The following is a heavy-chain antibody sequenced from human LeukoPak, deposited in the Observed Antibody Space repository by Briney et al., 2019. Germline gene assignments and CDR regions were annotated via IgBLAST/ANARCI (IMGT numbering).Heavy chain of an antibody. V-gene: IGHV4-34*01. Sequence: SETLSLTCAVCGGSFSGYYWSWIRQPPGKGLEWIGEINHSGSTNYNPSLKSRVTISVDTSKNQFSLKLSSVTAADTAVYYCARGPNYYYGSGSYSYFDYWGQGTLVTVSS. CDR3: ARGPNYYYGSGSYSYFDY. CDR2: INHSGST. J-gene: IGHJ4*02. CDR1: GGSFSGYY. D-gene: IGHD3-10*01.